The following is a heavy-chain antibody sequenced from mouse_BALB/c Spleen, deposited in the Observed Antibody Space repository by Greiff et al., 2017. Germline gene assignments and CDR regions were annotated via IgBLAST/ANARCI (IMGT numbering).Heavy chain of an antibody. D-gene: IGHD1-1*01. CDR2: ISSGGSYT. J-gene: IGHJ4*01. CDR3: TRPCSSSYAMDY. V-gene: IGHV5-6-4*01. CDR1: GFTFSSYT. Sequence: EVKLVESGGGLVKPGGSLKLSCAASGFTFSSYTMSWVRQTPEKRLEWVATISSGGSYTYYPDSVKGRFTISRDNAKNTLYLQMSSLKSEDTAMYYCTRPCSSSYAMDYWGQGTSVTVSS.